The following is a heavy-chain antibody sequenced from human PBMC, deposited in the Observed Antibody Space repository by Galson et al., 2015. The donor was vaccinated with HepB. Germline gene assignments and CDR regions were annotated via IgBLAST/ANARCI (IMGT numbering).Heavy chain of an antibody. D-gene: IGHD3-16*01. CDR2: IVPIIGTG. J-gene: IGHJ4*02. Sequence: SVKVSCKASGDALRNLAINWVRQAPGQGPEWMGGIVPIIGTGNHAQKFQDRLTIVADKSTSTNYMELRSLRSEDTAVYYCAREGDGAYFDYWGQGTLVSVSS. CDR1: GDALRNLA. CDR3: AREGDGAYFDY. V-gene: IGHV1-69*06.